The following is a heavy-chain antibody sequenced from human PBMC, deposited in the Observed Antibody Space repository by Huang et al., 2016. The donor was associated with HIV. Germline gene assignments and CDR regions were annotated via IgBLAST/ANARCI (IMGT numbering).Heavy chain of an antibody. CDR2: ILPMVWRA. J-gene: IGHJ6*03. Sequence: QVHLVQSGAEVKKPGSSVRMSCTASGGSFKISGISWVRQAPGQGLEWLGGILPMVWRANYAKKMSDRGTIAAGESTTTVYMDLTSLRPEDTAVYYCASGASYEIWTPYYSGWHYSMDVWGEGTTVTVSS. D-gene: IGHD3-9*01. V-gene: IGHV1-69*13. CDR3: ASGASYEIWTPYYSGWHYSMDV. CDR1: GGSFKISG.